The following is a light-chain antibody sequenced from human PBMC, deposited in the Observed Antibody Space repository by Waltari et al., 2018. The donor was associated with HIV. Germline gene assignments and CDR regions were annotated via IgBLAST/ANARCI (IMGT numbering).Light chain of an antibody. CDR3: QAWDRSTVI. Sequence: YELTQPPSVSVSPGQTANITCSGDKLGQKYAHWYQQKSGQSPVLLIYEDSKRRSGIPERFSVSSSGDTAPLTISGTQAEDEADYHCQAWDRSTVIFAGGTKLTVL. J-gene: IGLJ2*01. CDR2: EDS. CDR1: KLGQKY. V-gene: IGLV3-1*01.